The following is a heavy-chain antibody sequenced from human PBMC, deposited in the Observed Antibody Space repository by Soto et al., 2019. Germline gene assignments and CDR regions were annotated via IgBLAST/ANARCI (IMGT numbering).Heavy chain of an antibody. CDR1: GFTFSNYA. CDR3: AKERDNGADRYYFDY. Sequence: VQLVESGGGVVQPGRSLRLSCAASGFTFSNYAVTWVRQPPGKGLEWVSTISGSGSETYYADSVKGRFTISRDNSENTLYLQMNSLRAEDTAVYYCAKERDNGADRYYFDYWGQGTLVTVSS. D-gene: IGHD2-8*01. V-gene: IGHV3-23*04. CDR2: ISGSGSET. J-gene: IGHJ4*02.